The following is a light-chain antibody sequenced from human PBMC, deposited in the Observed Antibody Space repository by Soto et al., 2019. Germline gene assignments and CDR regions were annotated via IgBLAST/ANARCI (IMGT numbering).Light chain of an antibody. Sequence: QSVLTQPASVSGSPGQSIAISCTGTSSDVGGYNYVSWYQQHPGKAPELIIYDVSSRPSGVSDRFSGSKSVHTASLTISGLQAEDEADYYCSSYTSSSTLVFGGGTKLTVL. CDR3: SSYTSSSTLV. CDR2: DVS. V-gene: IGLV2-14*03. J-gene: IGLJ2*01. CDR1: SSDVGGYNY.